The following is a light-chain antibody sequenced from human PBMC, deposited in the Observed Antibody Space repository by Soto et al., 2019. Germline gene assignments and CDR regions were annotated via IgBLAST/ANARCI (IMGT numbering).Light chain of an antibody. V-gene: IGLV2-8*01. CDR1: SSDVGGYNY. CDR3: NSYGGSNNLV. Sequence: QSALTQPPSASGSPGQSVTISCTGTSSDVGGYNYVSWYQQHPGKAPKLMIYDVSKRPSGVPDRFSGSKSGNTASLTVSGLQAEDEADYYCNSYGGSNNLVFVGGTQLTVL. J-gene: IGLJ2*01. CDR2: DVS.